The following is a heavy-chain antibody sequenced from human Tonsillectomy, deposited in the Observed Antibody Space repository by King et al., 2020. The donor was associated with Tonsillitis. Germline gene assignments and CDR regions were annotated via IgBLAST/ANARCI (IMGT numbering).Heavy chain of an antibody. Sequence: HVQLQESGPGLVKPSETLSLTCTVSGYSISSGYYWGWIRQPQGKGLEWIGRIYHSGSTYYNPSLKIRVTISVDTSKNQFSLKLSSVTAADTAVYYFASDRIVVATQAYYFDYWGQGTLVTVSS. CDR3: ASDRIVVATQAYYFDY. CDR1: GYSISSGYY. CDR2: IYHSGST. D-gene: IGHD3-22*01. J-gene: IGHJ4*02. V-gene: IGHV4-38-2*02.